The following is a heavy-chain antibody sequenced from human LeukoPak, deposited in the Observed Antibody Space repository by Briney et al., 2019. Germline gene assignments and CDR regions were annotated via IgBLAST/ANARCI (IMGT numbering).Heavy chain of an antibody. CDR3: VKDIIAGSGWELLNDAFDV. CDR2: ISSSSGNII. J-gene: IGHJ3*01. D-gene: IGHD1-26*01. Sequence: PGGSLRLSCVASGFSFRSYSMNWVRQAPGKGLEWVSYISSSSGNIIYYADSVKGRFTISRDNAKNSLYLQMNSLRPEDTALYYCVKDIIAGSGWELLNDAFDVWDQGTMVTVSS. V-gene: IGHV3-48*04. CDR1: GFSFRSYS.